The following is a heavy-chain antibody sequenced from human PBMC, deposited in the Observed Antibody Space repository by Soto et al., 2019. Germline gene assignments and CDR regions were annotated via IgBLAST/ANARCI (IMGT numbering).Heavy chain of an antibody. CDR2: MQPSSGRT. CDR1: GYSFTSLD. CDR3: ARGVTAGVDY. D-gene: IGHD1-26*01. Sequence: QVQLVQSGAEVREPGASVKVSCKASGYSFTSLDMNWVRQTTGQGLEWMGWMQPSSGRTGYAQKFQGRVTMTRDTSINTAYMEQSSLTSDDTAFYYCARGVTAGVDYWGQGTLVTVSS. V-gene: IGHV1-8*01. J-gene: IGHJ4*02.